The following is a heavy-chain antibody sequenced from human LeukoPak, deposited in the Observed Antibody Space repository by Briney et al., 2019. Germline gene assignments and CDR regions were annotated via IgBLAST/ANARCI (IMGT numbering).Heavy chain of an antibody. V-gene: IGHV3-23*01. D-gene: IGHD2-2*02. CDR1: GFTFSSYA. Sequence: GGSLRLSCAASGFTFSSYAMSWVRQAPGKGLEWVSATSGSGGSTYYADSVKGRFTISRDNSKNTLYLQMNSLRAEDTALYFCAKDYCSSTSCYTDYWGQGTLVTVSS. CDR3: AKDYCSSTSCYTDY. CDR2: TSGSGGST. J-gene: IGHJ4*02.